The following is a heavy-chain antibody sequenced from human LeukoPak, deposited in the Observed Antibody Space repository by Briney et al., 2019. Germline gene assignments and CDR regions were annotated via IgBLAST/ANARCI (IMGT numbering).Heavy chain of an antibody. Sequence: VGSLRLSCAASGFTVSSNYMTWVRQAPGKGLEGGSVIYSDNSGGSTYYADSVKGRFTTSRDNSKNTLYLQMNSLRPEDTAVYYCVRETRESVAAAATTTRDWYFDLWGRGTLVTVSS. CDR3: VRETRESVAAAATTTRDWYFDL. V-gene: IGHV3-53*01. CDR2: IYSDNSGGST. D-gene: IGHD6-13*01. J-gene: IGHJ2*01. CDR1: GFTVSSNY.